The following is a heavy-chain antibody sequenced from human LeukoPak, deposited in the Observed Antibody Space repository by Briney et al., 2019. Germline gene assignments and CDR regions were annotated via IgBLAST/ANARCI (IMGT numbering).Heavy chain of an antibody. CDR2: ISYDGSNK. D-gene: IGHD3-22*01. CDR3: AKDSDSSGYY. Sequence: GESLRLSCAASGFTFSSYGMHWVRQAPGKGLEWVAVISYDGSNKYYADSVKGRFTISRDNSKNTLYLQMNSLRAEDTAVYYCAKDSDSSGYYWGQGTLVTVSS. J-gene: IGHJ4*02. V-gene: IGHV3-30*18. CDR1: GFTFSSYG.